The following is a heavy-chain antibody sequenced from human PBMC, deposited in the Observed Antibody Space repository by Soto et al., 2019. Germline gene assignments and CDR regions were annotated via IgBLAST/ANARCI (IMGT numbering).Heavy chain of an antibody. V-gene: IGHV3-30*18. CDR1: TFTFSNFG. J-gene: IGHJ4*02. Sequence: QVQLVESGGGVVQPGRSLRLSCAASTFTFSNFGMNWVRQAPGKGLEWVAVISFDGSKKYYAASVKGRFTISRDNSKNTLYLEMDSLRPEDTAFYYCAKDYGDYGGYLDYWGRGTLVTVSS. CDR3: AKDYGDYGGYLDY. CDR2: ISFDGSKK. D-gene: IGHD4-17*01.